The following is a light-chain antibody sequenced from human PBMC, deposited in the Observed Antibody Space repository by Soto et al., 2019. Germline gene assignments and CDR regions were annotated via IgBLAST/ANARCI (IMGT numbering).Light chain of an antibody. CDR2: SAS. CDR3: QHYNSYSEA. CDR1: QDIRNY. Sequence: DIQMTQSPSAMSASVGDRITITCRASQDIRNYLAWFQQRPGNVPKRLIFSASSLQSGVPSRFSGSGSGTEFTLTISSLQPDDFATYYCQHYNSYSEAFGQGTKVDIK. V-gene: IGKV1-17*03. J-gene: IGKJ1*01.